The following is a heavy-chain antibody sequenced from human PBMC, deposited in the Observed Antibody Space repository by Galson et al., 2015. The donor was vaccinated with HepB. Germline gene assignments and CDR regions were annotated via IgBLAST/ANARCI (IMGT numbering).Heavy chain of an antibody. Sequence: SLRLSCAASGFTFSDYYMSWIRQAPGKGLEWVSYISSSSSYTNYADSVKGRFTISRDNAKNSLYLQMNSLRAEDTAVYYCARAGLWFGESSYYFDYWGQGTLVTVSS. J-gene: IGHJ4*02. V-gene: IGHV3-11*06. CDR1: GFTFSDYY. D-gene: IGHD3-10*01. CDR2: ISSSSSYT. CDR3: ARAGLWFGESSYYFDY.